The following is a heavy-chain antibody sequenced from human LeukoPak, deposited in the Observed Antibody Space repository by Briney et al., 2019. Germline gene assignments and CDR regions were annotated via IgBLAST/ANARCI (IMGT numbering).Heavy chain of an antibody. J-gene: IGHJ4*02. CDR2: IYTSGST. V-gene: IGHV4-4*07. CDR1: GGSISSYY. D-gene: IGHD3-22*01. CDR3: ARDRLYYYDSSGYYSYYFDY. Sequence: SETLSLTCTVSGGSISSYYWSWIRQPAGKGLEWIGRIYTSGSTNYNPSLKSRVTMSVDTSKNQFSLKLGSVTAADTAVYYCARDRLYYYDSSGYYSYYFDYWGQGTLVTVSS.